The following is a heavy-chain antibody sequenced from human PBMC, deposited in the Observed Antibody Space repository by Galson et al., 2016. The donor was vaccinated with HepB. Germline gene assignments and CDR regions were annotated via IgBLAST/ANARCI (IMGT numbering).Heavy chain of an antibody. CDR2: ITCSGNSK. D-gene: IGHD4-17*01. CDR1: GFTLSSYA. V-gene: IGHV3-23*01. Sequence: SLRLSCAASGFTLSSYAMPWVRQAPGKGLEWVSTITCSGNSKHYADSVKGRFTISRDNSKNIVYLQMNSLRAEDTALYYCAKDPNGDYIGAYDSWGQGTLVTVSS. J-gene: IGHJ4*02. CDR3: AKDPNGDYIGAYDS.